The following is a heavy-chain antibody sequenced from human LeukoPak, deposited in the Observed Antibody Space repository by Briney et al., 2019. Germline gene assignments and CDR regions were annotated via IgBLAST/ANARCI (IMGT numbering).Heavy chain of an antibody. CDR3: ARLLGYYGSGSYGDFDY. CDR1: GDFIGRINYF. CDR2: MSYSGHT. J-gene: IGHJ4*02. D-gene: IGHD3-10*01. Sequence: SETLSLTCTISGDFIGRINYFWGWIRQAPGKGLEWIVSMSYSGHTYYNPSLKSRVTTSIDTSKNQLSLNLKSVTAADTAVYYCARLLGYYGSGSYGDFDYWGQGTLVTVSS. V-gene: IGHV4-39*07.